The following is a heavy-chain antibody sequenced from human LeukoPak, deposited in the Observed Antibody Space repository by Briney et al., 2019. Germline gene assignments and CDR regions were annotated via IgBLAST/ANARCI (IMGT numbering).Heavy chain of an antibody. CDR3: ARTFSSGYYYIEY. CDR2: INAGNGNT. D-gene: IGHD6-19*01. J-gene: IGHJ4*02. CDR1: GYTFTNYV. Sequence: GASVKVSCKASGYTFTNYVIYWVRQAPGQRLEWMGWINAGNGNTKYSQKFQGRVTVIRDTSASTAYMELSSLRSEDTAVYYCARTFSSGYYYIEYWGQGTLVTVSS. V-gene: IGHV1-3*01.